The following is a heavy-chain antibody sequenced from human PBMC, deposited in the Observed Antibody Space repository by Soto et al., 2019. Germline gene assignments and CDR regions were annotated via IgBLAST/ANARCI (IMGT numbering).Heavy chain of an antibody. J-gene: IGHJ3*01. CDR1: GFTFSSYW. D-gene: IGHD6-13*01. CDR2: IEGDGSST. CDR3: AREGLDTAGFFDV. Sequence: GGSLRLSCSDSGFTFSSYWMHWVRQAPGKGLEWVSRIEGDGSSTTSADSVKGRFTVSRDDARNTLYLQISSLRADDTAIYYCAREGLDTAGFFDVWGQGTMVTVSS. V-gene: IGHV3-74*01.